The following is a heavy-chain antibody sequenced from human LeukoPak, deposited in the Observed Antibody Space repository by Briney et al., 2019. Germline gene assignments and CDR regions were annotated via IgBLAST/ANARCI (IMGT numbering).Heavy chain of an antibody. CDR2: IYYSGST. V-gene: IGHV4-39*07. J-gene: IGHJ4*02. D-gene: IGHD1-26*01. Sequence: PSETLSLTCTVSGGSISSSSYYWGWLRQPPGKGLEWIGSIYYSGSTYYNPSLKSRVTISVDTSKNQFSLKLSSVTAADTAVYYCASIVGVYAYFDYWGQGTLVTVSS. CDR3: ASIVGVYAYFDY. CDR1: GGSISSSSYY.